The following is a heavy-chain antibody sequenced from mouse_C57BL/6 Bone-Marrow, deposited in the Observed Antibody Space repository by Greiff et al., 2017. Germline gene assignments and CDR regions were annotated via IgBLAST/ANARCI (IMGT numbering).Heavy chain of an antibody. V-gene: IGHV5-4*03. J-gene: IGHJ4*01. CDR3: ARVYYYAKDD. CDR1: GFTFSSYA. Sequence: EVKLVESGGGLVKPGGSLKLSCAASGFTFSSYAMSWVRQTPEKRLEWVATISDGGSYTYYPDNVKGRFTISRDNAKNNLYLQMSHLKSEDTAMYYCARVYYYAKDDWGQGTSVTVSS. CDR2: ISDGGSYT.